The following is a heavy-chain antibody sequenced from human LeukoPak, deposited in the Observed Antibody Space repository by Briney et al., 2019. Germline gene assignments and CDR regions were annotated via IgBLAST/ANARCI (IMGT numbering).Heavy chain of an antibody. D-gene: IGHD6-19*01. J-gene: IGHJ4*02. CDR1: GFTFDDYA. V-gene: IGHV3-9*01. CDR2: ISWNSGSI. CDR3: AKDKGSSGWYGAFDY. Sequence: GRSLRLSCAASGFTFDDYAMPWVRQAPGKGLEWVSGISWNSGSIGYADSVKGRFTISRDNAKNSLYLQMNSLRAEDTALYYCAKDKGSSGWYGAFDYWGQGTLVTVSS.